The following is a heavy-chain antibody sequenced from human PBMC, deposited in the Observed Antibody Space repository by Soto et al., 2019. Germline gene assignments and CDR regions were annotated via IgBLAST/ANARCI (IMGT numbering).Heavy chain of an antibody. D-gene: IGHD3-10*01. J-gene: IGHJ4*02. V-gene: IGHV3-23*01. Sequence: EVQLLESGGGLVQPGRSLRLSCAASGVTFTSYAMTWVRQVPGEGLQWVSSISKSGDSTYYADSVKGRFTTSRDNSKNTLYLQMNSLRAEDTAIYYCAKGSFGFDYWGQGTLVTVSS. CDR1: GVTFTSYA. CDR3: AKGSFGFDY. CDR2: ISKSGDST.